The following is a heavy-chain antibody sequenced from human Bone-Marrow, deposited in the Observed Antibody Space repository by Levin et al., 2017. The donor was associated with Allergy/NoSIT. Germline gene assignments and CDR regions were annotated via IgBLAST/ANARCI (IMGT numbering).Heavy chain of an antibody. D-gene: IGHD4-17*01. J-gene: IGHJ5*02. CDR1: GFIFSNYY. Sequence: GGSLRLSCAASGFIFSNYYMSWVRQTPGKGLEWVANIKEDGSEEYYVDSVKGRFTISRDNAKNSLYLQMNSLRVEDTAVYYCARASYGDYVGAGNHWGQGTPVIVSS. CDR2: IKEDGSEE. V-gene: IGHV3-7*04. CDR3: ARASYGDYVGAGNH.